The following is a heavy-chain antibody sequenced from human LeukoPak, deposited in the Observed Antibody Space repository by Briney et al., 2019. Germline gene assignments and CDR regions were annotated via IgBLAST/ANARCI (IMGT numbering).Heavy chain of an antibody. J-gene: IGHJ4*02. V-gene: IGHV3-23*01. D-gene: IGHD5-12*01. Sequence: GGSLRLSCAASGFTFNNYPMTWVRQAPGKGLEWVSNLSGSGDITYYADSVKGRFTVSRDNSKNTLYLQMNSLRAEDTAVYYCAKMDSGRYYFDYWGQGTLVTVSS. CDR3: AKMDSGRYYFDY. CDR1: GFTFNNYP. CDR2: LSGSGDIT.